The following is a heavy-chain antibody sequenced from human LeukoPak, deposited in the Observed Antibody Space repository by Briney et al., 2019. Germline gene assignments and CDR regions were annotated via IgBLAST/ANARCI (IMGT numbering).Heavy chain of an antibody. D-gene: IGHD6-13*01. CDR1: GYTFTTYG. V-gene: IGHV1-18*01. CDR2: ISAYNGKT. CDR3: ARVVGLTGYSSSWYSGYYYYMDV. Sequence: ASVKVSCKASGYTFTTYGISWVRQAPGQGLEWMAWISAYNGKTNYAQNLQGRFTMTTDTFTRTAYMELSSLGSEDTAVYYCARVVGLTGYSSSWYSGYYYYMDVWGKGTTVTVSS. J-gene: IGHJ6*03.